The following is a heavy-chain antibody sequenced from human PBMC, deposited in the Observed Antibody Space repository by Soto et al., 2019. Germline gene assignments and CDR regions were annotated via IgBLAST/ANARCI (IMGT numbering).Heavy chain of an antibody. CDR2: INQDGSDK. Sequence: VQLVESGGGLVQPGGSLRLSCAASGFTFSTYWMNWVRQAPGKGLEWVANINQDGSDKSYVDSVKGRFTTSRDNAKNSVYLQMNSLRAEDTAVYYCARGISTPGIDFWGQGTLVTVSS. J-gene: IGHJ4*02. D-gene: IGHD2-15*01. CDR3: ARGISTPGIDF. V-gene: IGHV3-7*03. CDR1: GFTFSTYW.